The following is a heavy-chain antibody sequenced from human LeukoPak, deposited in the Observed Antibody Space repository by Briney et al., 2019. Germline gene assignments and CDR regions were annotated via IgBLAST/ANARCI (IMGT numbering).Heavy chain of an antibody. CDR1: GYTLTELS. V-gene: IGHV1-18*01. CDR3: ARDMARNSGSYCSGY. J-gene: IGHJ4*02. Sequence: ASVKVSCKVSGYTLTELSMHWVRQAPGKGLEWMGWISAYNGNTNYAQKLQGRVTMTTDTSTSTAYMELRSLRSDDTAVYYCARDMARNSGSYCSGYWGQGTLVTVSS. CDR2: ISAYNGNT. D-gene: IGHD1-26*01.